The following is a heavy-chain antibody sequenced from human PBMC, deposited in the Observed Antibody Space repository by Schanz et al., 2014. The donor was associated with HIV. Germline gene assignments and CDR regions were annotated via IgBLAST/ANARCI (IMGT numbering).Heavy chain of an antibody. V-gene: IGHV3-23*01. CDR3: ARGRVFGGATTRWFDP. J-gene: IGHJ5*02. CDR1: GFTFNNYA. Sequence: EVQLLEFGGGSVRPGESLRLSCLASGFTFNNYAMSWVRQAPGKGLEWVAVINWNGDTTYYADSVKGRFTISRDNSKNTLYLQMNSLRAEDTAMYYCARGRVFGGATTRWFDPWGQGTLVTVSS. D-gene: IGHD1-26*01. CDR2: INWNGDTT.